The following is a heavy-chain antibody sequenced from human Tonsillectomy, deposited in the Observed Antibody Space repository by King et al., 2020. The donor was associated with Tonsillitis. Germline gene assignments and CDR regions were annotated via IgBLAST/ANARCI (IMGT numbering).Heavy chain of an antibody. CDR1: GFTLSSYA. CDR3: ARGIATADPLDS. V-gene: IGHV3-30*03. CDR2: ISYDGSSK. J-gene: IGHJ4*02. Sequence: VQLVESGGGVVQPGRSLRLSCAASGFTLSSYAMHWVRQAPGKGLAWVAVISYDGSSKYYADSVKGRFTISSYNSKITLYLQMNSLRAEDTAVYSCARGIATADPLDSWGQGTLVTVSS. D-gene: IGHD6-13*01.